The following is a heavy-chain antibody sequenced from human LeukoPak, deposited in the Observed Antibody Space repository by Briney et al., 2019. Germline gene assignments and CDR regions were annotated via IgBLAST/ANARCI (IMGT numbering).Heavy chain of an antibody. J-gene: IGHJ1*01. Sequence: ASVKVSCKASGYTFTSYGISWVRQAPGQGLEWMGWISAYNGNTNYAQKLQGRVTKTTDTSTSTAYMELRSLRSDDTAVYYCARDWGGGIAAAGYFQHWGQGTLVTVSS. D-gene: IGHD6-13*01. CDR3: ARDWGGGIAAAGYFQH. V-gene: IGHV1-18*01. CDR1: GYTFTSYG. CDR2: ISAYNGNT.